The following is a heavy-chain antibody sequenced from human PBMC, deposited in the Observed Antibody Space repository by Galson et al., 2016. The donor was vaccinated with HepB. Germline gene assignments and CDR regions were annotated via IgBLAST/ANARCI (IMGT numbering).Heavy chain of an antibody. V-gene: IGHV1-8*01. D-gene: IGHD4-17*01. CDR3: AREGGRDYGDYLAY. Sequence: SVKVSCKASGYTFTGHDINWVRQATGQGLEWMGWMNPNSGYTAYAQQFQGRVTMTRMTSTSTAYMELTSLKSEDTAVYYCAREGGRDYGDYLAYWGQGTLVTVSS. J-gene: IGHJ4*02. CDR1: GYTFTGHD. CDR2: MNPNSGYT.